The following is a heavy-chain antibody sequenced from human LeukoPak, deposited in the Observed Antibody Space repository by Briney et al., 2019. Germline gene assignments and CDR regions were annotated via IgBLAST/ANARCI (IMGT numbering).Heavy chain of an antibody. V-gene: IGHV4-39*01. D-gene: IGHD4-17*01. J-gene: IGHJ6*02. Sequence: SETLSLTCTVSGGSISSSSYYWGWIRQPPGKGLEWIGSIYNSGSTYYNPSLKSRVTISVDTSKNQFSLKLSSVTAADTAVYYCARHASVPGDYVIEWNYYYGMDVWGQGTTVTVSS. CDR3: ARHASVPGDYVIEWNYYYGMDV. CDR1: GGSISSSSYY. CDR2: IYNSGST.